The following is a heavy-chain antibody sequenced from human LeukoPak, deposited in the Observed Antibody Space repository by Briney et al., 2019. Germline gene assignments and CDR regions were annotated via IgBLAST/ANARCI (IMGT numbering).Heavy chain of an antibody. V-gene: IGHV3-21*01. Sequence: GGSLRLSCAASGFTFDDYSMHWVRQSTRKGLEWVSSISGSSNYIYYADSLKGRFTISRDNAKNSLYLQMNSLRAEDTAVYYCARTYGSGGSYGMDVWGQGTTVTVSS. CDR3: ARTYGSGGSYGMDV. CDR1: GFTFDDYS. CDR2: ISGSSNYI. D-gene: IGHD3-10*01. J-gene: IGHJ6*02.